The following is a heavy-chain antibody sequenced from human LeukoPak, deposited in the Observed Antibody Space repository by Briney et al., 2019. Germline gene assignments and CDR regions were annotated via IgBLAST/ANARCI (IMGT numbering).Heavy chain of an antibody. D-gene: IGHD5-12*01. Sequence: PGGSLRLSCAASGFTFSSYEMNWVRQAPGKGLEWVSYISSSGSTIYYADSVKGRFTISRDNAKNSLYLQMNSLRAEDTAVYYCARGDGGVATTSYYYYYYMDVWGKGTTVTVSS. CDR2: ISSSGSTI. J-gene: IGHJ6*03. CDR1: GFTFSSYE. V-gene: IGHV3-48*03. CDR3: ARGDGGVATTSYYYYYYMDV.